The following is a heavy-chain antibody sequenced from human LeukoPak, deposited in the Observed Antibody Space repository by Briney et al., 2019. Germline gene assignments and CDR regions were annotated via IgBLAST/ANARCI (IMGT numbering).Heavy chain of an antibody. CDR1: AFTFSDYA. Sequence: GGSLRLSCAASAFTFSDYAMTWVRQAPGKGLEWVSFIHRSGATTYYADSVKGRFTISRDNVKNTIDLQMSSLRVEDTAVYYCAREVVATRFDNWGQGTLVTVSP. D-gene: IGHD5-12*01. CDR3: AREVVATRFDN. CDR2: IHRSGATT. J-gene: IGHJ4*02. V-gene: IGHV3-23*01.